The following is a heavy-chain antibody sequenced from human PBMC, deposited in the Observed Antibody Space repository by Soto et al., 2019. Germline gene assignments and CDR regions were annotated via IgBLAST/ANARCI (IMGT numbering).Heavy chain of an antibody. Sequence: GASVKVSCKVSGYTLTELSMHWVRQAPGKGLEWMGGSDPEDGETIYAQKFQGRVTMTEDTSTDTAYMELSSLRSEDTAVYYCATARNYDSSGYYFFDYWGQGTLVTVSS. CDR2: SDPEDGET. V-gene: IGHV1-24*01. CDR3: ATARNYDSSGYYFFDY. D-gene: IGHD3-22*01. J-gene: IGHJ4*02. CDR1: GYTLTELS.